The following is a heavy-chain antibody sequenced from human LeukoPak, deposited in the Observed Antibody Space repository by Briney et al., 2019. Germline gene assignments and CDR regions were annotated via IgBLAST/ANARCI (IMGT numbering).Heavy chain of an antibody. CDR2: ISYDGSNK. CDR1: GFTFSSYG. D-gene: IGHD2/OR15-2a*01. V-gene: IGHV3-30*03. J-gene: IGHJ4*02. CDR3: ARDRSVIPEDNFDY. Sequence: PGGSLRLSCAASGFTFSSYGMHWVRQAPGKGLEWVAVISYDGSNKYYADSVKGRFTVSRDNAKNTLYLQMNSLRGEDTAVYYCARDRSVIPEDNFDYWGQGTLVTVSS.